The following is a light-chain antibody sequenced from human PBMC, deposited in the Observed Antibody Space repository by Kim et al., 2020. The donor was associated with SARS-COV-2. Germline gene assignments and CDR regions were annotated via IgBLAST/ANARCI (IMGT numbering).Light chain of an antibody. J-gene: IGKJ2*01. V-gene: IGKV3-15*01. Sequence: VSPRETATLSCKASQGISGNLAWYQQKPGQTPRLLIYGATSRATGVPVRFSGSQSGTEFNLTISSLQSEDFAVYYCQQYNIWPPVAFGQGTKLEI. CDR1: QGISGN. CDR2: GAT. CDR3: QQYNIWPPVA.